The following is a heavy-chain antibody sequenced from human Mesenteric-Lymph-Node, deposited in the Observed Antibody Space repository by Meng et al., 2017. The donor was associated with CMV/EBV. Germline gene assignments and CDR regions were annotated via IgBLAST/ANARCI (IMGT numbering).Heavy chain of an antibody. J-gene: IGHJ4*02. CDR3: AKGGTTVKDY. CDR1: GFTFSSYW. D-gene: IGHD4-17*01. Sequence: GESLKISCAASGFTFSSYWMHWVRQAPGKGLVWVSRINSDGSSTSYADSVKGRFTISRDNAKNTLYLQMNSLRAEDTAVYYCAKGGTTVKDYWGQGTLVTVSS. CDR2: INSDGSST. V-gene: IGHV3-74*01.